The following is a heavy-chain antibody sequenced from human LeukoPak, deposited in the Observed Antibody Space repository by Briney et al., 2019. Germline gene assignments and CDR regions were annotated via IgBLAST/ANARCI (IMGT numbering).Heavy chain of an antibody. Sequence: PGGSLRLSCAASGFTFNTYWMNWVRQAPGKGLEWVSVIYSGGSTYYADSVKGRFTISRDSSKNTLYLQMNSLRAEDTAVYYCARGERWLPPDYWGQGTLVTVSS. CDR3: ARGERWLPPDY. V-gene: IGHV3-66*01. CDR2: IYSGGST. CDR1: GFTFNTYW. J-gene: IGHJ4*02. D-gene: IGHD5-24*01.